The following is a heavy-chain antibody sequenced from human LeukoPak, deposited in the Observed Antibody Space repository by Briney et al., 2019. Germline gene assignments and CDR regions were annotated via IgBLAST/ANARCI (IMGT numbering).Heavy chain of an antibody. CDR2: INHSGST. CDR1: GGSFSGYY. J-gene: IGHJ4*02. V-gene: IGHV4-34*01. D-gene: IGHD2-15*01. Sequence: SETLSLTCAVYGGSFSGYYWSWIRQPPGKGLEWIGEINHSGSTNYIPSLKSRVTISVDTSKNQFSLKLSSVTAADTAVYHCARLLAGCPGGRCRAHFDYWGQGTLVTVSS. CDR3: ARLLAGCPGGRCRAHFDY.